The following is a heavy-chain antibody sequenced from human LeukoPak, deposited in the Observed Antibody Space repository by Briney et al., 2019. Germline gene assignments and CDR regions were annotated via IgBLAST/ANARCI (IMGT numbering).Heavy chain of an antibody. CDR2: INTDGRDA. D-gene: IGHD6-13*01. V-gene: IGHV3-74*01. CDR3: ARGWSSSSWYYFDS. J-gene: IGHJ4*02. CDR1: GFTLSSYL. Sequence: GGSLRLSCAASGFTLSSYLMHWVRQAPGKGLLWVSRINTDGRDATYADSVKGRFTISKDNAKNTLYLQMNSLRAEDTAVYYCARGWSSSSWYYFDSWGQGTLVTVSS.